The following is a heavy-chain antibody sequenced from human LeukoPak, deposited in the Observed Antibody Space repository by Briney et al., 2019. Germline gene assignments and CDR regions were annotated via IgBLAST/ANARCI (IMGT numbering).Heavy chain of an antibody. Sequence: PSETLSLTCTVSGGSISSYYWSWIRQPPGKGLEWIGYIYYSGSTNYNPSLKSRVTISVDTSKNQFSLKLSSVTAADTAVYYCARLTHSKYCSGGSCYSDAFDIWGRGTMVTVSS. CDR3: ARLTHSKYCSGGSCYSDAFDI. CDR2: IYYSGST. CDR1: GGSISSYY. J-gene: IGHJ3*02. D-gene: IGHD2-15*01. V-gene: IGHV4-59*01.